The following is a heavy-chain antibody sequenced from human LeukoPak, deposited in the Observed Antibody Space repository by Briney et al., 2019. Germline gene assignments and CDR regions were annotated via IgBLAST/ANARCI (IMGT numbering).Heavy chain of an antibody. J-gene: IGHJ6*03. Sequence: GGSLRLSCAASGFTLSSYGMNWVRQAPGKGLEWVSYISTSSTYTYYADSVKGRFTISRDNAKNSLHLQMNRLRAEDTAVYYCARDARYVLRFLEWEYYYYYMDVWGKGTTVTVPS. V-gene: IGHV3-21*01. CDR2: ISTSSTYT. D-gene: IGHD3-3*01. CDR3: ARDARYVLRFLEWEYYYYYMDV. CDR1: GFTLSSYG.